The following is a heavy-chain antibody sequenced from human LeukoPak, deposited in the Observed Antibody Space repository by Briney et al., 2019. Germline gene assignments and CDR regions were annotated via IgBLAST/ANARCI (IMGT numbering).Heavy chain of an antibody. Sequence: GGSLRLSCAASGFTFSSYGMNWVRQAPGKGLEWVSSISSSSYIYYADSVKGRFTISRDNAKNSLYLQMNSLRAEDTAVYYCATSPVYSYGHPYYFDYWGQGTLVTVSS. CDR2: ISSSSYI. V-gene: IGHV3-21*01. J-gene: IGHJ4*02. CDR1: GFTFSSYG. D-gene: IGHD5-18*01. CDR3: ATSPVYSYGHPYYFDY.